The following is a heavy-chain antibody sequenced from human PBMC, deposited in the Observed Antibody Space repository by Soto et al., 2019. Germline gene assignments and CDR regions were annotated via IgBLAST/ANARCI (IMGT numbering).Heavy chain of an antibody. V-gene: IGHV3-74*01. CDR2: MNPDGSAI. CDR3: VTGWSEY. Sequence: EVQLVESGGGVVQPGGSLRLSCVVSGFTFSSSWMHWVRQGPGKGLVWVSRMNPDGSAINYVDSVKGRFTTSRDNAKNILYLQMNSLRAEDTARYYCVTGWSEYWGQGTLVTVSS. CDR1: GFTFSSSW. J-gene: IGHJ4*02. D-gene: IGHD2-15*01.